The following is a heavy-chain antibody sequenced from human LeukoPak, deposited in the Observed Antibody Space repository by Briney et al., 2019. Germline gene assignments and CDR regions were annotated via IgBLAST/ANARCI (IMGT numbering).Heavy chain of an antibody. Sequence: SETLSLTCTASGGSISSGSYYWSWIRQPAGKGLEWIGRIYTSGSTNYNPSLKSRVTISVDTSKNQFSLKLSSVTAADTAVYYCARVQVVITQSYYYYYMDVWGKGTTVTVSS. CDR1: GGSISSGSYY. CDR3: ARVQVVITQSYYYYYMDV. V-gene: IGHV4-61*02. D-gene: IGHD3-22*01. J-gene: IGHJ6*03. CDR2: IYTSGST.